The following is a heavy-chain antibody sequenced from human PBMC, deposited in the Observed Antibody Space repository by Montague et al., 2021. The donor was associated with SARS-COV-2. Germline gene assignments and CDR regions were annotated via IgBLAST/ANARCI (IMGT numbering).Heavy chain of an antibody. D-gene: IGHD3-10*01. Sequence: SVKVSCKASGYTFTSYDFTSVRQAPGQGLEWMGWFSAYNGNTNYAQKFQGRVNMTTGTSTSTAYMVLRSLRSDDTAVYFCARWADYYGSGSYYNFDYYGMDVWGQGTTVIVSS. V-gene: IGHV1-18*04. CDR1: GYTFTSYD. CDR3: ARWADYYGSGSYYNFDYYGMDV. CDR2: FSAYNGNT. J-gene: IGHJ6*02.